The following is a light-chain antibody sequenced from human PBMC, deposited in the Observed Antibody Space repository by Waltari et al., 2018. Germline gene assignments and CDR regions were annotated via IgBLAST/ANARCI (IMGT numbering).Light chain of an antibody. Sequence: SSELTQDPAVSVALGQTVRITCHGDSLRTYYATWYQQKPGQAPVLVLFCENNRPSGIPDRFSASNSGNTASLTLTGAQTEDEAVYYCHSRDTTGHHLLFGGGTKLTVL. V-gene: IGLV3-19*01. J-gene: IGLJ2*01. CDR2: CEN. CDR1: SLRTYY. CDR3: HSRDTTGHHLL.